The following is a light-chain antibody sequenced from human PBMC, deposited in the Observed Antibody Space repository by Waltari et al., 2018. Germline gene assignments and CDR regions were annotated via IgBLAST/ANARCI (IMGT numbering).Light chain of an antibody. CDR2: GAS. CDR1: QIVGTD. CDR3: QQYNNWRT. V-gene: IGKV3-15*01. J-gene: IGKJ1*01. Sequence: EVVITQSPATLSVSPGERVTLSCRASQIVGTDLAWYQQKPGQAPRLLIYGASTRAPGIPARLSGSGSGTEFTLTISSLQSEDFAVYYCQQYNNWRTFGQGTKVEIK.